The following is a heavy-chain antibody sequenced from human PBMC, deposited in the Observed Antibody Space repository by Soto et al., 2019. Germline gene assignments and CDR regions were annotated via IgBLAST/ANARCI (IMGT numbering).Heavy chain of an antibody. Sequence: ASVKVSCKASGYTFTSYYIHWVRQAPGQRLEWMGWINAGDGGTKYSENFQDRVTITRDTSASTVYLGLSSLSSEDTASYYCARTGHSGSYDFWGQGTLVTVSS. CDR2: INAGDGGT. CDR3: ARTGHSGSYDF. D-gene: IGHD3-22*01. V-gene: IGHV1-3*01. J-gene: IGHJ4*02. CDR1: GYTFTSYY.